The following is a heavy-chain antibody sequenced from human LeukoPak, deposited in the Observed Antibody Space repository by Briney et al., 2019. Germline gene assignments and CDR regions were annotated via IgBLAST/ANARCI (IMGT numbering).Heavy chain of an antibody. CDR1: GFTFSSYW. Sequence: GGSLRLSCAASGFTFSSYWMHWVRQAPGKGLVWVSRINSGGSSTSYADSVKGRFTISRDNPKNTLYLQMNSLRAEDTAVYYSARDDYGAGYYYMDDWGKGTTVTVSS. CDR3: ARDDYGAGYYYMDD. J-gene: IGHJ6*03. CDR2: INSGGSST. D-gene: IGHD4-17*01. V-gene: IGHV3-74*01.